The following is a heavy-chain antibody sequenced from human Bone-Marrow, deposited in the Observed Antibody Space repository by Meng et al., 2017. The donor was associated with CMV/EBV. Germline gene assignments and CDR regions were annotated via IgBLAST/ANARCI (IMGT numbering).Heavy chain of an antibody. D-gene: IGHD1-26*01. V-gene: IGHV1-69*05. J-gene: IGHJ6*02. Sequence: SVKVSCKASGGTFSSYAISWVRQAPGQGLEWMGGIIPIFGTANYAQKFQGRVTITTDESTSTAYMELSSLRSEDTAVNYCARDRISGSYPYYYYYGMDVWGQGTTVTVSS. CDR1: GGTFSSYA. CDR2: IIPIFGTA. CDR3: ARDRISGSYPYYYYYGMDV.